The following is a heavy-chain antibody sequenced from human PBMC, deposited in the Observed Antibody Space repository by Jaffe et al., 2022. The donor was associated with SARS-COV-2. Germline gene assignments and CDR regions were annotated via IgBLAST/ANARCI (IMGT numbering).Heavy chain of an antibody. CDR2: VSGSDGST. Sequence: EVQLVESGGGLLQPGGSLRLSCAASGFTLSSYAMSWVRQPPGKGLEWVSGVSGSDGSTHYANSVKGRFTISRDNSKNTLYLEMNSLRAEDTAVYFCAKGRCSSCCSHDYWGQGTLVTVSS. V-gene: IGHV3-23*04. CDR3: AKGRCSSCCSHDY. CDR1: GFTLSSYA. D-gene: IGHD6-13*01. J-gene: IGHJ4*02.